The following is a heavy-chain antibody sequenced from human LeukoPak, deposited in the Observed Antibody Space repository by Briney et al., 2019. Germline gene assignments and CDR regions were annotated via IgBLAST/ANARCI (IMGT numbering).Heavy chain of an antibody. Sequence: SGPTLVNPTETLTLTCTVSGFSLSNARLGVSWIRQSPGKALEWLAHIFSTDEKSYSTSLKSRLTISKDTSKSQVVLTMTNMDPVDTATYYCTRIPAVYASSWYPNYFDYWGQGTLVTVSS. D-gene: IGHD6-13*01. J-gene: IGHJ4*02. CDR2: IFSTDEK. V-gene: IGHV2-26*01. CDR1: GFSLSNARLG. CDR3: TRIPAVYASSWYPNYFDY.